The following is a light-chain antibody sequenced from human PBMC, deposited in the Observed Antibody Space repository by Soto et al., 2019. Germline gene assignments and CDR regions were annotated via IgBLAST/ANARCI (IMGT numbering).Light chain of an antibody. V-gene: IGLV2-14*01. CDR2: EVS. J-gene: IGLJ2*01. Sequence: QSALTQPASVSGSPGQSITISCTGTSSDVGGYNYVSWYQQHPGKAPKLMIYEVSNRPSGVSNRFSGSKSGNTASLTISGLQAEDEADYYCSSYTTSSTLNVVFGGGIQLTVL. CDR1: SSDVGGYNY. CDR3: SSYTTSSTLNVV.